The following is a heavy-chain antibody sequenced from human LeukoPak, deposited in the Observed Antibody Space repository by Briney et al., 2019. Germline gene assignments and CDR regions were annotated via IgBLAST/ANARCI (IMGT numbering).Heavy chain of an antibody. CDR1: GYTFTGYF. CDR3: ARVYSSSSGIRHYNWFDP. CDR2: ISAYNGNT. D-gene: IGHD6-6*01. V-gene: IGHV1-18*04. Sequence: ASVKVSCKASGYTFTGYFMHWVRQAPGQGLEWMGWISAYNGNTNYAQKLQGRVTMTTDTSTSTAYMELRSLRSDDTAVYYCARVYSSSSGIRHYNWFDPWGQGTLVTVSS. J-gene: IGHJ5*02.